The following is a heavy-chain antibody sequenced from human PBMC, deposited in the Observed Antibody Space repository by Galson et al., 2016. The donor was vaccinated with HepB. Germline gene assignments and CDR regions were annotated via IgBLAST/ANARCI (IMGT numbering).Heavy chain of an antibody. CDR1: GGSVNSGSHY. D-gene: IGHD4-17*01. V-gene: IGHV4-61*01. Sequence: ETLSLTCTVSGGSVNSGSHYWSWIRQPPGKTLEWIGYVYHSGTTNYNPSLKSRLTVSVDTSKNQFSLTLTSVTAADTAVYFCARIKRPAAGDYAFDSWGQGTLVTVSS. CDR3: ARIKRPAAGDYAFDS. J-gene: IGHJ4*02. CDR2: VYHSGTT.